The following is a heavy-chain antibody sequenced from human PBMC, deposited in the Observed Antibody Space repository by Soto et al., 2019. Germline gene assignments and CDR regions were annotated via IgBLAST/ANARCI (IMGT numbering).Heavy chain of an antibody. CDR2: INSDGSSI. D-gene: IGHD1-20*01. CDR3: AKDWYHTIDS. CDR1: GFDFSNTW. Sequence: GGSLRLSCATSGFDFSNTWIHWVRQVPGQGLVWVSRINSDGSSIIYADSVKGRFTLSRDNAKNTVHLQMSSLRVEDTAVYYCAKDWYHTIDSWGQGIPVTVS. V-gene: IGHV3-74*01. J-gene: IGHJ4*02.